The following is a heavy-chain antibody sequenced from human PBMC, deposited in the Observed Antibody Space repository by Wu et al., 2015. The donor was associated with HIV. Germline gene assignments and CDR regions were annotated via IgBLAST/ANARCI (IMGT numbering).Heavy chain of an antibody. D-gene: IGHD3-10*01. CDR2: VNPNSGYT. J-gene: IGHJ5*02. V-gene: IGHV1-8*01. CDR1: GYTFTNYD. Sequence: QVQLVQSGAEVKKPGASVKVSCKTSGYTFTNYDIHWVRQASGQGPEWMGWVNPNSGYTAYAQKFQGRVTITTDESTSTAYMELSSLRSEDTAVYYCARDSYGSAPYNWFDPWGQGTLVTVSS. CDR3: ARDSYGSAPYNWFDP.